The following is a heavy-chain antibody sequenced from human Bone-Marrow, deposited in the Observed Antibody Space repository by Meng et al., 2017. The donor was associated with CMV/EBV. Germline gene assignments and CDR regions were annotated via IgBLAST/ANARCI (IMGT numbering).Heavy chain of an antibody. V-gene: IGHV3-66*02. D-gene: IGHD1-7*01. CDR2: LYSGGKT. CDR3: ASITGTTSNWFDP. CDR1: GIIVSDNH. Sequence: GESLKISCAASGIIVSDNHMHWVRQAPGKGLEWVSILYSGGKTYYAESVRGRFTISRDSSKNTLYLQMNSLRPEDTAVYYCASITGTTSNWFDPWGQGTLVTVSS. J-gene: IGHJ5*02.